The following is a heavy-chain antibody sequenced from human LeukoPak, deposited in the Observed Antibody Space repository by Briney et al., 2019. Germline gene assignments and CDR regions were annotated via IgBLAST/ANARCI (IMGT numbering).Heavy chain of an antibody. CDR2: MRNDGSEI. V-gene: IGHV3-30*02. CDR3: AKDGGRYRFDY. CDR1: GFPFNYYN. D-gene: IGHD3-16*02. J-gene: IGHJ4*02. Sequence: GGSLRLSCAAPGFPFNYYNLHWVRQAPGKGLEWVAFMRNDGSEIHYADSVKGRFTISRDNSKNSLYLQMNSLRVEDTAVYFCAKDGGRYRFDYWGQGTLVTVSS.